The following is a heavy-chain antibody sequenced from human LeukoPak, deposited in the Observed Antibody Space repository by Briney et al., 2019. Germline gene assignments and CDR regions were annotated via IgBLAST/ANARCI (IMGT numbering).Heavy chain of an antibody. Sequence: PGGSLRLSCAASGFTFSSYAMSWVRQAPGKGLEWVSAISGSGGSTYYADSVKGRFTISRDNSKNTLYLRMNSLRAEDTAVYYCAKDGDSRVRYYYYYYMDVWGKGTTVTVSS. J-gene: IGHJ6*03. V-gene: IGHV3-23*01. D-gene: IGHD3-22*01. CDR2: ISGSGGST. CDR1: GFTFSSYA. CDR3: AKDGDSRVRYYYYYYMDV.